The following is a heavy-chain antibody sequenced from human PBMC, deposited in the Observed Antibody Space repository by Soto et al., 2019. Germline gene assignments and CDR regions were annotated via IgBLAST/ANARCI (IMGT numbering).Heavy chain of an antibody. J-gene: IGHJ4*02. V-gene: IGHV4-59*12. D-gene: IGHD5-18*01. CDR2: IYYSGSP. Sequence: SETLSLTCSVSGGSISSNYWSWMRQPPGKGLEWIGYIYYSGSPNYNPSPKSRVTISVDTSKNQFSLKLTSVTAADTAVYYCARGSGSYGNFDYWGQGTLVTVSS. CDR3: ARGSGSYGNFDY. CDR1: GGSISSNY.